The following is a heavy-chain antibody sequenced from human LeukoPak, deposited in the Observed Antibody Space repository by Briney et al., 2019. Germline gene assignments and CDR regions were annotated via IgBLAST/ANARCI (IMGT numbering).Heavy chain of an antibody. CDR1: GFTFSSYG. Sequence: GGSLRLSCAASGFTFSSYGMSWVRQAPGKGLEWVSAISGSGGSTYYADSVKGRFTISRDNSKNTLYLQMNSLRAEDTAVYYCAGDKTTSGWYEFDYWGQGTLVTVSS. D-gene: IGHD6-19*01. V-gene: IGHV3-23*01. J-gene: IGHJ4*02. CDR2: ISGSGGST. CDR3: AGDKTTSGWYEFDY.